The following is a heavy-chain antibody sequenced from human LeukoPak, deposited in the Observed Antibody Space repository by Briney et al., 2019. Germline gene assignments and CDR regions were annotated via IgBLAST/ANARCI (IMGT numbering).Heavy chain of an antibody. CDR2: ISGSGGST. CDR1: GFTFSSYG. Sequence: GGSLRLSCAASGFTFSSYGMSWVRQAPGKGLEWVSAISGSGGSTYYADSVKGRFTISRDNSKNTLYLQMNSLRAEDTAVYYCAKGYGSGWYRGYDAFDIWGQGTMVTVSS. CDR3: AKGYGSGWYRGYDAFDI. V-gene: IGHV3-23*01. J-gene: IGHJ3*02. D-gene: IGHD6-19*01.